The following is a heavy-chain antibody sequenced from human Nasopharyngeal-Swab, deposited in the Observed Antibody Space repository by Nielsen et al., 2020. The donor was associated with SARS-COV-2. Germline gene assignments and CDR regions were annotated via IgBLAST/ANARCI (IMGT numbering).Heavy chain of an antibody. D-gene: IGHD2-15*01. CDR1: GFTFSDYY. Sequence: GESLKISCAASGFTFSDYYMTWIRQAPGKGLDWVSYISSGSSYTHYADSVRGRFTISRDNAKNSLYLLMNSLRAEDTAIYYCARYSTYCSGGTCYNPLHYWGQGTLVTVSS. CDR2: ISSGSSYT. CDR3: ARYSTYCSGGTCYNPLHY. V-gene: IGHV3-11*06. J-gene: IGHJ4*02.